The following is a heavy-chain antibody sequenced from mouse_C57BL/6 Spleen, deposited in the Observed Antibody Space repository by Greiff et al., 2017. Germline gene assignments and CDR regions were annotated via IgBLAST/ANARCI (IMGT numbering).Heavy chain of an antibody. Sequence: QVQLQQSGAELVRPGASVTLSCKASGYTFTDYEMHWVKQTPVHGLEWIGAIDPDTGGTAYNQKFKGKAILTADKSSSTAYMELRSLTSEDSAVYYCTRRYYGSSYSFAYWGQGTLVTVSA. CDR2: IDPDTGGT. CDR1: GYTFTDYE. CDR3: TRRYYGSSYSFAY. D-gene: IGHD1-1*01. V-gene: IGHV1-15*01. J-gene: IGHJ3*01.